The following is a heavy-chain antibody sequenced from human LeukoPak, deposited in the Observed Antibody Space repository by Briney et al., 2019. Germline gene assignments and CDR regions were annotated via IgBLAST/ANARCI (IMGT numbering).Heavy chain of an antibody. D-gene: IGHD1-20*01. V-gene: IGHV1-3*01. CDR1: GYTFTSYA. CDR3: ASLGITGTTAKSFDY. Sequence: GASVKVSCKASGYTFTSYAMHWVRQAPGQRLEWMGWINAGNGNTKYSQKFQGRVTITRDTSASTAYMELSSLRSEDTAVYYCASLGITGTTAKSFDYWGQGTLVTVSS. CDR2: INAGNGNT. J-gene: IGHJ4*02.